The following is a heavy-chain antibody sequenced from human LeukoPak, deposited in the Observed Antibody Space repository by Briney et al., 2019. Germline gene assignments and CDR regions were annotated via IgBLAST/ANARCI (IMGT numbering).Heavy chain of an antibody. J-gene: IGHJ4*02. Sequence: GGSLRPSCAASGFTFSSYSMNWVRQAPGKGLEWVSSITSSGTYIYYADSLKGRFTISRDNAKNSLYLQMNSLRAEDTAMYYCATGEGGFDYWGQGTLVTVSS. CDR2: ITSSGTYI. D-gene: IGHD1-26*01. CDR3: ATGEGGFDY. CDR1: GFTFSSYS. V-gene: IGHV3-21*01.